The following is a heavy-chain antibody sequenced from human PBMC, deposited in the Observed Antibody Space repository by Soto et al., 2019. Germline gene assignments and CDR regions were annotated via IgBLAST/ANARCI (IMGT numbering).Heavy chain of an antibody. CDR2: FDPEDGET. CDR1: GYTLTELS. V-gene: IGHV1-24*01. D-gene: IGHD3-22*01. CDR3: ATASLDDSSGGFDY. J-gene: IGHJ4*02. Sequence: ASVKVSCKVSGYTLTELSMHWVRQAPGKGLEWMGGFDPEDGETIYAQKFQGRVTMTEDTSTDTAYMELSSLRSEDTAVYYCATASLDDSSGGFDYWGQGTLVTVSS.